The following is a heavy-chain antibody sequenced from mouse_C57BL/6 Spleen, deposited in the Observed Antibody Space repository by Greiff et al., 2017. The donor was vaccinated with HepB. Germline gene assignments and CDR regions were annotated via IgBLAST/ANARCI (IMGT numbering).Heavy chain of an antibody. D-gene: IGHD3-1*01. CDR1: GYTFTSYW. Sequence: QVQLQQPGAELVKPGASVKLSCKASGYTFTSYWMQWVKQRPGQGLEWIGEIDPSDSYTNYNQKFKGKATLTVDTSSSTAYMQLSSLTSEDSAVYYCARRGAGYQPGDYWGQGTTLTVSS. CDR3: ARRGAGYQPGDY. J-gene: IGHJ2*01. V-gene: IGHV1-50*01. CDR2: IDPSDSYT.